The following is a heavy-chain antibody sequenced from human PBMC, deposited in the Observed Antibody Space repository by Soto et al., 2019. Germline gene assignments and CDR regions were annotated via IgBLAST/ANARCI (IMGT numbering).Heavy chain of an antibody. CDR2: ISSSSSTI. CDR1: GFTFSSYS. CDR3: ARDRLMTTVTYDI. V-gene: IGHV3-48*01. Sequence: GGSLRLSCAASGFTFSSYSMNWVRQAPGKGLEWVSYISSSSSTIYYADSVKGRFTISRDNAKNSLYLQMNSLRAEDTAVYYCARDRLMTTVTYDIWGQGTMVTVSS. J-gene: IGHJ3*02. D-gene: IGHD4-17*01.